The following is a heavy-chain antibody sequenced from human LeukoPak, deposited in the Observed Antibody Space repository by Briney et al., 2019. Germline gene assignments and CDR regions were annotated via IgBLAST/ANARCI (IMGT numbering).Heavy chain of an antibody. D-gene: IGHD1-26*01. Sequence: SETLSLTCTVSGGSISSSSYYWGWIRQPPGKGLEWIGSIYYSGSTYYNPSLKSRVTMSVDTSKNQFSLKLSSVTAADTAVFYCARENSGSYREFDYWGQGTLVTVSS. CDR1: GGSISSSSYY. CDR3: ARENSGSYREFDY. V-gene: IGHV4-39*07. J-gene: IGHJ4*02. CDR2: IYYSGST.